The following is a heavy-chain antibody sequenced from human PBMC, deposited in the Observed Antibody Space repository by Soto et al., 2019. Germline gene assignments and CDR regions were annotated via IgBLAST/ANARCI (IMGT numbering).Heavy chain of an antibody. J-gene: IGHJ1*01. V-gene: IGHV3-74*01. Sequence: PVQSRRLSCVASGFTFRRYWMHWVRQAPGKGLVWVSQIKNDGTSTGYADSVKGRFTVSRDNAKNTLYLQINSLRDEDTAVYYCATPTPLSGNIFAQLWAQGILVNVSS. D-gene: IGHD3-3*01. CDR2: IKNDGTST. CDR1: GFTFRRYW. CDR3: ATPTPLSGNIFAQL.